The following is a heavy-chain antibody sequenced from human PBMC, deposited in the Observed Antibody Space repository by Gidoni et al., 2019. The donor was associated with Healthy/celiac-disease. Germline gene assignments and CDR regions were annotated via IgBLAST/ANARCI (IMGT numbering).Heavy chain of an antibody. V-gene: IGHV4-39*07. CDR1: CGSICSRRYS. J-gene: IGHJ6*02. Sequence: QLQLQESGPGLVKPSETLSLTCPVSCGSICSRRYSWGWIRQPPGKGLEWIGSIYYSGSTYYNPYLKSRVTISVDTSKNQFSLKLSSVTAADTAVYYCARVKYSLDYYYDGMDVWGQGTTVTVSS. CDR2: IYYSGST. CDR3: ARVKYSLDYYYDGMDV. D-gene: IGHD5-18*01.